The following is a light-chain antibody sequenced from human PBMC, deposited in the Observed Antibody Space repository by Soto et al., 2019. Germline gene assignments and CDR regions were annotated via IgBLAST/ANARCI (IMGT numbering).Light chain of an antibody. CDR1: SSDVGGYNY. CDR2: DVS. CDR3: SSYTSSGGDV. J-gene: IGLJ1*01. V-gene: IGLV2-14*01. Sequence: QSVLTQPASVSGSPGQSITISCTGNSSDVGGYNYVSWYQQHPGKAPKLMIYDVSNRPSGVSNRFSGSKSGNTAPLTISGLQAEDEADYYCSSYTSSGGDVFGTGNKVTVL.